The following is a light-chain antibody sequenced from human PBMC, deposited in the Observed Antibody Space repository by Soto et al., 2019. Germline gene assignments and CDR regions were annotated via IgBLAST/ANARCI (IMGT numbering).Light chain of an antibody. CDR3: CSYAGRGTSTVV. CDR1: SRDVGSYNL. CDR2: EGF. Sequence: QSALTQPASVSGSPGQSITISCTGTSRDVGSYNLVSWYQQHPGKAPTLLIFEGFKLPSGVSSRFSGSKSGNTASLTISGLQAEDEADYYCCSYAGRGTSTVVFGGGTQLTVL. V-gene: IGLV2-23*01. J-gene: IGLJ2*01.